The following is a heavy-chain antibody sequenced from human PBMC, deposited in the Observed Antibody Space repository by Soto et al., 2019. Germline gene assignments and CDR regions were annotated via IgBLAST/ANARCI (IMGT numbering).Heavy chain of an antibody. D-gene: IGHD3-22*01. Sequence: ASETLSLTCTVSGGSISSGGYYWSWIRQHPGKGLEWIGYIYYSGSTYYNPSLKSRVTISVDTSKNQFSLKLSSVTAADTAVYYCARAPYYYDSSGYYYSNWFDPWGQGTLVTVSS. V-gene: IGHV4-31*03. J-gene: IGHJ5*02. CDR2: IYYSGST. CDR1: GGSISSGGYY. CDR3: ARAPYYYDSSGYYYSNWFDP.